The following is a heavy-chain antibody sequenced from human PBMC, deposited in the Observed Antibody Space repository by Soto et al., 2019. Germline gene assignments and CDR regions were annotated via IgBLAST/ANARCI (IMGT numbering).Heavy chain of an antibody. CDR1: EFPFSNFW. CDR3: ARLRKGGFCDY. D-gene: IGHD1-26*01. CDR2: IKEDGSEK. J-gene: IGHJ4*02. Sequence: EVQLVESGGGLVQPGGSLRLSCAAFEFPFSNFWMTWVRQAPGKGLEWVANIKEDGSEKYYADSVKGQFTISRDSAKNSVFLQMDSLRAEDTALYYCARLRKGGFCDYWGQGSLVTVSA. V-gene: IGHV3-7*03.